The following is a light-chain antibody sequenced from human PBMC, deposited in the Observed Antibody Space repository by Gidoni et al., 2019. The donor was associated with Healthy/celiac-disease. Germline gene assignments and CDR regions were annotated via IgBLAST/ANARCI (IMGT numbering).Light chain of an antibody. CDR3: QQYNNWPLYT. Sequence: EIEMTPSPATLSVSPGERATLSCRASQSVSSNLAWYQQKPGQAPRLLIYGASTRATGIPARFSGSGSGTEFTLTISSLQSEDFAVYYCQQYNNWPLYTFGQGTKLEIK. CDR2: GAS. CDR1: QSVSSN. V-gene: IGKV3-15*01. J-gene: IGKJ2*01.